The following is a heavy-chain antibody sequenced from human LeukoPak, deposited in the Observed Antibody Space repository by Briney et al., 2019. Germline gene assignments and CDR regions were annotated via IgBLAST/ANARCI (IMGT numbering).Heavy chain of an antibody. D-gene: IGHD4-11*01. CDR3: ASLYSNYAYYYYGMDV. V-gene: IGHV4-59*01. CDR2: IYYSGST. Sequence: SETLSLTCTVSGGSISSYYWSWIRQPPGKGLEWIGYIYYSGSTNYNPSLKSRVTISVDTSKNQFSLKLSSVTAADTAVYYCASLYSNYAYYYYGMDVWGQGTTVTVSS. J-gene: IGHJ6*02. CDR1: GGSISSYY.